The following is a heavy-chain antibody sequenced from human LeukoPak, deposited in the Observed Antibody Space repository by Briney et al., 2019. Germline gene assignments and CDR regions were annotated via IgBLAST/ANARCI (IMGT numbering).Heavy chain of an antibody. Sequence: GASVKVSCKASGYTFTGYYMHWVRQAPGQGLEWVGWINPNSGGTNYAQKFQGRVTMTRDTSISTAYMELSRLRSGDTAVYYCARGSGYCSSTSCYDYYYYYYGMDVWGQGTTVTVSS. D-gene: IGHD2-2*03. CDR2: INPNSGGT. V-gene: IGHV1-2*02. CDR1: GYTFTGYY. J-gene: IGHJ6*02. CDR3: ARGSGYCSSTSCYDYYYYYYGMDV.